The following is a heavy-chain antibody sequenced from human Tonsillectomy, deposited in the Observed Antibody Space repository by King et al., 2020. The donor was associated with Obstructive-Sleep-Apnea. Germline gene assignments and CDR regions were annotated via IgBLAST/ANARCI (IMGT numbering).Heavy chain of an antibody. Sequence: QLQESGPGLVKPSQTLSLTCSVSGGSISSGNYYWSWIRQHPGKGLEWIGYIYYNGSTDYNPSLKSRVTISVDTSKNKFSLKLSSVTAADTAFYYCARISAVGSSWYYDYWGQGTLVTVSS. D-gene: IGHD6-13*01. CDR2: IYYNGST. CDR1: GGSISSGNYY. J-gene: IGHJ4*02. CDR3: ARISAVGSSWYYDY. V-gene: IGHV4-31*03.